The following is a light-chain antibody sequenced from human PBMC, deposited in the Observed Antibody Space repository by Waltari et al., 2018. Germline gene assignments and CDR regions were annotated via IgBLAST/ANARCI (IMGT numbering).Light chain of an antibody. CDR2: DVS. J-gene: IGLJ2*01. V-gene: IGLV2-14*03. Sequence: QSALTQPASVSGSPGQSITISCTGTRSDVGGYNYVSWYQQHPGKAPELMIYDVSNRPSGGVNRFSGSKSGNTASLTISGLQAEDEADYYCSSYTSSNTLVVFGGGTKLTVL. CDR1: RSDVGGYNY. CDR3: SSYTSSNTLVV.